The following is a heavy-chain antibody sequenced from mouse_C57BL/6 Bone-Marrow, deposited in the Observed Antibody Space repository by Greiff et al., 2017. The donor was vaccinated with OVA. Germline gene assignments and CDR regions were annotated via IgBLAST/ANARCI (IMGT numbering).Heavy chain of an antibody. Sequence: EVQLQQSGPELVKPGASVKISCKASGYTFTDYYMNWVKQSHGKSLEWIGDINPNNGGTSYNQKFKGKATLTVDKSYSTAYMELRSLTSEDYAVYYCASDYGYGGYYFDYWGQGTTLTVSS. CDR3: ASDYGYGGYYFDY. J-gene: IGHJ2*01. CDR2: INPNNGGT. V-gene: IGHV1-26*01. CDR1: GYTFTDYY. D-gene: IGHD2-2*01.